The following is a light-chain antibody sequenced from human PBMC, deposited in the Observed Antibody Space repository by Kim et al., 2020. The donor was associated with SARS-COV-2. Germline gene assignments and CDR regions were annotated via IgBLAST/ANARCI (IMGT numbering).Light chain of an antibody. J-gene: IGKJ1*01. CDR2: STS. V-gene: IGKV3-20*01. CDR3: QRYGSSRTWA. Sequence: SPGESATLSCRASQIVSNTNTSWYQQKPGQAPKLDIYSTSNRAAGFPDRFSGSGSGTDFTLTISRLEPEDLAVYYCQRYGSSRTWAFGQGTKVDIK. CDR1: QIVSNTN.